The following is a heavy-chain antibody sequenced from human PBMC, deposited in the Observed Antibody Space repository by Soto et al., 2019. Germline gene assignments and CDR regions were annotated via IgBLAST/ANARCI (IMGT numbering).Heavy chain of an antibody. V-gene: IGHV3-48*03. CDR2: ISSAGDSS. Sequence: GGSLRLSCAASGFTFSSYEMNWVRQAPGKTLEWVSYISSAGDSSYYADSVKSRFTISRDNAKNSLYLQMNSLRVEDTAVYYCARVYCSTTTCHVQAFDSWGQGTLVTVSS. J-gene: IGHJ4*02. CDR3: ARVYCSTTTCHVQAFDS. CDR1: GFTFSSYE. D-gene: IGHD2-2*01.